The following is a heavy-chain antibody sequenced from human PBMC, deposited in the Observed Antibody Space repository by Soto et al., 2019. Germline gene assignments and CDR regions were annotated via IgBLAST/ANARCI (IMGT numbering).Heavy chain of an antibody. J-gene: IGHJ6*02. D-gene: IGHD3-10*01. CDR2: MNPNSGNT. V-gene: IGHV1-8*01. CDR3: ARGRYYYGSGSSPYYYYYGMDV. Sequence: ASVKVSCKASGYTFTSYDINWVRQASGQGLEWMGWMNPNSGNTGYAQKFQGRVTMTRNTSISTAYMELSSLRSEDTAVYYCARGRYYYGSGSSPYYYYYGMDVWGQGTTVTVS. CDR1: GYTFTSYD.